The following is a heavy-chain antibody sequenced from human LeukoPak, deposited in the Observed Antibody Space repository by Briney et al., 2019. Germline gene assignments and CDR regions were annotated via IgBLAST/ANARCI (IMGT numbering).Heavy chain of an antibody. CDR3: AGGYCSSTSCYPSGYYGMDV. CDR2: IYYSGST. CDR1: GGSISSYY. V-gene: IGHV4-59*01. J-gene: IGHJ6*02. D-gene: IGHD2-2*01. Sequence: SETLSLTCTVSGGSISSYYWSWIRQPPGKGLEWIGYIYYSGSTNYNPSLKSRVTISVDTSKNQFSLKLSSVTAADTAVYYCAGGYCSSTSCYPSGYYGMDVWGQGTTVTVSS.